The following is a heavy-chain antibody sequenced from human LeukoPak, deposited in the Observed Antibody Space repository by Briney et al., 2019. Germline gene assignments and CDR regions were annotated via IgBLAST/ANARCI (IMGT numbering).Heavy chain of an antibody. D-gene: IGHD4-23*01. CDR1: GGTFSSYA. CDR2: IIPIFGTA. V-gene: IGHV1-69*13. J-gene: IGHJ4*02. Sequence: GASVKVSCKASGGTFSSYAISWVRQAPGQGLEWMGGIIPIFGTANYAQKFQGRVTITADESTSTAYMELSSLRSEDTAVYYCARWTPPHPNYGGNSGFVYWGQGTLVTVSS. CDR3: ARWTPPHPNYGGNSGFVY.